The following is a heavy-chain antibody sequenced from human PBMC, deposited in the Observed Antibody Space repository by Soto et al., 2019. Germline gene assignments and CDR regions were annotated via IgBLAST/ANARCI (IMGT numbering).Heavy chain of an antibody. CDR3: ARTRRDTIFGVVIFGWFDP. J-gene: IGHJ5*02. Sequence: QVQLQESGPGLVRPSETLSLTCTVSGGSLSDNYWTWLRQSPGKGLEWIGDVYSNGRTNYNPSLGSRVTMSIDTANNQFSLNLRSVTAADTAVYYCARTRRDTIFGVVIFGWFDPWGQGARVIVSS. D-gene: IGHD3-3*01. CDR2: VYSNGRT. CDR1: GGSLSDNY. V-gene: IGHV4-59*01.